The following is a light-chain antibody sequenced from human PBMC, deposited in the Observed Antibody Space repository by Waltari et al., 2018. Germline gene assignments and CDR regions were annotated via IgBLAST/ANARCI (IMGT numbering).Light chain of an antibody. CDR1: QSVSSN. J-gene: IGKJ2*01. V-gene: IGKV3-15*01. CDR3: QQYSNWPPGMYT. CDR2: GAS. Sequence: ETVMTQSPATLSVSPGESATLPCRASQSVSSNLAWYQQKPGQAPRLLIYGASTRATGIPARFSGSGSGTEFTLTISSLQSEDFAVYYCQQYSNWPPGMYTFGQGTKLEIK.